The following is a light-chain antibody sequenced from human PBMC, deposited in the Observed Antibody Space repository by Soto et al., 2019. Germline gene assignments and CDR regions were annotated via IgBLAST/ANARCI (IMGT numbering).Light chain of an antibody. J-gene: IGLJ2*01. CDR1: SSDVGSYNL. V-gene: IGLV2-23*02. CDR3: CSYAGNNTLL. Sequence: QSVLTQPASVSGSPGQSVTISCTGTSSDVGSYNLVSWFQQHPGEAPKLMIYEVSKRPSGLSNRFSGSKSGKKASLTISGLQAEDEADYYCCSYAGNNTLLFGGGTKLTVL. CDR2: EVS.